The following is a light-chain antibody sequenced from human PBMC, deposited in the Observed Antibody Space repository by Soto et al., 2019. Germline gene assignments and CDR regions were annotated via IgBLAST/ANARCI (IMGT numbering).Light chain of an antibody. CDR2: GAS. CDR3: LQSYSSPWT. J-gene: IGKJ1*01. CDR1: QSITTY. Sequence: DIQMTQSPSSLSASVGDRVTITCRASQSITTYLNWYQQKPGKPPKLLIYGASSLESRVPSRFSGSGSGTDFTLTITSLQPEDFAAYYCLQSYSSPWTFGQGTKVEIK. V-gene: IGKV1-39*01.